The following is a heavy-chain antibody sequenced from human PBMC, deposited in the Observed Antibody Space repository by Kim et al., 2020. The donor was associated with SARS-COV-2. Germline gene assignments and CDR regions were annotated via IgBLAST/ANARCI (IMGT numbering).Heavy chain of an antibody. Sequence: SETLSLTCTVSGGSISSYYWSWIRQPPGKGLEWIGYIYYSGSTNYNPSLKSRVTISVDTSKNQFSLKLSSVTAADTAVYYCARVTLYYDFWSGRLMGVDAVDIWGQGTMVTVSS. CDR1: GGSISSYY. J-gene: IGHJ3*02. CDR2: IYYSGST. V-gene: IGHV4-59*01. D-gene: IGHD3-3*01. CDR3: ARVTLYYDFWSGRLMGVDAVDI.